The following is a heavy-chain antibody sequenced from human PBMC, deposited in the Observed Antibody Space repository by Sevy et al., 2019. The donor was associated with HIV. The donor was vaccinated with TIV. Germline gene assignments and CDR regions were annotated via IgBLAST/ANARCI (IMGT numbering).Heavy chain of an antibody. Sequence: GGSLRLSCAASGFTFSIYGMSWVRQAPGKGLEWVSSISGSGVSTHYADSVKGRFTISRDNSKSTLFLQMNSLRAEDTAVYYCAKADVGVPGGDYGFDFWGQGTLVTVSS. J-gene: IGHJ4*02. D-gene: IGHD2-21*02. CDR3: AKADVGVPGGDYGFDF. CDR2: ISGSGVST. CDR1: GFTFSIYG. V-gene: IGHV3-23*01.